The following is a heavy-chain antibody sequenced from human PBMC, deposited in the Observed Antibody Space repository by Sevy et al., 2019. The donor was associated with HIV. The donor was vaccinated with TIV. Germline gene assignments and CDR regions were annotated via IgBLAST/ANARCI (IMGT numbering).Heavy chain of an antibody. CDR1: GFSVSRNH. Sequence: GGSLRLSCAASGFSVSRNHINWVRQAPGKGQEWISVIYGDGTTQYADSVKGRFTISRDTSNNTGYLQVSSLGADDTAVYYCARRLSSAWYFDFWGQGTLVTVSS. CDR2: IYGDGTT. D-gene: IGHD6-19*01. J-gene: IGHJ4*02. CDR3: ARRLSSAWYFDF. V-gene: IGHV3-53*01.